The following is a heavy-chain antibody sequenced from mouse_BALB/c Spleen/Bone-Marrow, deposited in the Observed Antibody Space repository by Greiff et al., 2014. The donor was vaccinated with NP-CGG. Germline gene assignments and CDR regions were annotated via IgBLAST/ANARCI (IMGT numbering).Heavy chain of an antibody. CDR3: ASYYYGRSSFTY. V-gene: IGHV14-3*02. Sequence: VQLQQSGAELVKPGASVKLSRTASGFNIKDTYMHWVRQRPEQGLEWIGRIDPANGNTKYDPKFQGKATITADTSSNTAHLQLSSLTSEDTAVYYCASYYYGRSSFTYWGQGTLVTVSA. J-gene: IGHJ3*01. CDR1: GFNIKDTY. CDR2: IDPANGNT. D-gene: IGHD1-1*01.